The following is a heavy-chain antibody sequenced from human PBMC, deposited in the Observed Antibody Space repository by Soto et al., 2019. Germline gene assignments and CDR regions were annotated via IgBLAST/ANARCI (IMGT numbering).Heavy chain of an antibody. J-gene: IGHJ6*02. CDR3: ATGKAVFGVVIIPVYYGMDV. CDR1: GGTFSSYA. CDR2: IIPILGIA. D-gene: IGHD3-3*01. V-gene: IGHV1-69*10. Sequence: ASVKVSCKASGGTFSSYAISWVRQAPGQGLEWMGGIIPILGIANYAQKFQGRVTITADKSTSTAYMELSSLRSDDTAVYYCATGKAVFGVVIIPVYYGMDVWGQGTTVTVSS.